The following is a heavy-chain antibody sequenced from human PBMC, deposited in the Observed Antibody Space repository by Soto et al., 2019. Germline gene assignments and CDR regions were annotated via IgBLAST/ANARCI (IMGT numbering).Heavy chain of an antibody. J-gene: IGHJ4*02. CDR3: ARVPFITSGFDY. Sequence: QVQLVQSGAEVKKPGASVKVSCKASGYTFTNYVMHWVRQAPGQRLEWMGWISTGSGDTKYSQNFQGRVTLTRDISASTAYMDLSSLRSEDTAVYYCARVPFITSGFDYWGQGTLVAVSS. CDR2: ISTGSGDT. CDR1: GYTFTNYV. V-gene: IGHV1-3*04. D-gene: IGHD6-19*01.